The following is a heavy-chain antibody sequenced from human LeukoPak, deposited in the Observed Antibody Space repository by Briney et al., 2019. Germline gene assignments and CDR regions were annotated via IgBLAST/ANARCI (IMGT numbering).Heavy chain of an antibody. CDR3: AKSRGSWYFDL. J-gene: IGHJ2*01. CDR1: GFTFSNYW. CDR2: IKADGTAT. V-gene: IGHV3-74*03. Sequence: GGSLRLSCAASGFTFSNYWMQWVRQAPGKGLVWVSRIKADGTATTYADSVEGRFTISRDNAKNTLYLEMNSLRAEDTALYFCAKSRGSWYFDLWGRGALVTVSS.